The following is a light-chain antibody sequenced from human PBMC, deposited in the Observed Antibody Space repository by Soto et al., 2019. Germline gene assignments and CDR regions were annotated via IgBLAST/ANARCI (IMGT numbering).Light chain of an antibody. Sequence: DIQLTQSPSFLSASVGDRVAITCRASQSVSNYLNWYQQKVGKAPQLLIYFASTLQEGVPSRFSGSGSGTDFTLTISSLQPEDFATYFCQQSYTTPLTFGGGTKVDIK. CDR1: QSVSNY. CDR3: QQSYTTPLT. CDR2: FAS. V-gene: IGKV1-39*01. J-gene: IGKJ4*01.